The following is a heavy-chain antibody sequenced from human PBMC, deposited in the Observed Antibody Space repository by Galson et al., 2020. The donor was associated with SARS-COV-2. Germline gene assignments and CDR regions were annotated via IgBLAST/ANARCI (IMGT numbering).Heavy chain of an antibody. D-gene: IGHD6-19*01. CDR1: GFTFSSYG. CDR2: ISYDGSNK. CDR3: AKDRGGSSGWTFDY. J-gene: IGHJ4*02. Sequence: GGSLRLSCAASGFTFSSYGMHWVRQAPGKGLEWVAVISYDGSNKYYADSVKGRFTISRDNSKNTLYLQMNSLRAEDTAVYYSAKDRGGSSGWTFDYWGQGTLVTVSS. V-gene: IGHV3-30*18.